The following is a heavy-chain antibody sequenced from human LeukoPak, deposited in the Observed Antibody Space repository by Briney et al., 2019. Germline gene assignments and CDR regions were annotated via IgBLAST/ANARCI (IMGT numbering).Heavy chain of an antibody. CDR2: IIPIFGTA. D-gene: IGHD2-21*01. J-gene: IGHJ6*03. CDR1: GGTFSSYA. CDR3: ATAYCGGDCDRYYYYYMDV. V-gene: IGHV1-69*05. Sequence: GASVKVSCKASGGTFSSYAISWVRQAPGQGLEWMGGIIPIFGTANYAQKFQGRVTITTDESTSTAYMELSSLRSEDTAVYYCATAYCGGDCDRYYYYYMDVWGKGTTVTVSS.